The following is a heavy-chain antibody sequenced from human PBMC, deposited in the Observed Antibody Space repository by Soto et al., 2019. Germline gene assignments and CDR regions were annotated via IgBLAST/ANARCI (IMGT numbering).Heavy chain of an antibody. CDR2: IYPGDSDT. J-gene: IGHJ6*02. CDR3: ARLSGCSSTSCYTHMDV. CDR1: GYSFTSYW. V-gene: IGHV5-51*01. D-gene: IGHD2-2*02. Sequence: PGECLKISCKGSGYSFTSYWIGWVRQMPGKGLEWMGIIYPGDSDTRYSPSFQGQVTISADKSISTAYLQWSSLKASDTAMYYCARLSGCSSTSCYTHMDVWGQGTTVTVSS.